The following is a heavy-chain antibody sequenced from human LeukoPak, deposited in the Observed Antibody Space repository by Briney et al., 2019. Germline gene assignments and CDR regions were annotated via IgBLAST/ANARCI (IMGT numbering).Heavy chain of an antibody. D-gene: IGHD5-18*01. J-gene: IGHJ4*02. CDR2: IYSGGST. Sequence: PGGSLRLSCAASGFTVSSNYMSWVRQAPGKGLEWVSVIYSGGSTYYADSVKGRFTISRDNSKNTLYLQMNSLRAEDTAVYYCARPRGYSYGPYYFDYSGQGTLVTVSS. CDR3: ARPRGYSYGPYYFDY. CDR1: GFTVSSNY. V-gene: IGHV3-66*04.